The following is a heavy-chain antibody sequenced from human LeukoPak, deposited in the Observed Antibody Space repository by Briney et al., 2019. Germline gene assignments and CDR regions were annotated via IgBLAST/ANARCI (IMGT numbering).Heavy chain of an antibody. CDR3: ARESDGYDFWSGFDY. CDR1: GGSISSYY. V-gene: IGHV4-59*01. J-gene: IGHJ4*02. D-gene: IGHD3-3*01. Sequence: PSETLSLTCTVSGGSISSYYWSWIRQPPGKGLEWIGYINYSGSTNDNPSLKSRVTISVDTSKNQFSLKLSSVTAADTAVYYCARESDGYDFWSGFDYWGQGTLVTVSS. CDR2: INYSGST.